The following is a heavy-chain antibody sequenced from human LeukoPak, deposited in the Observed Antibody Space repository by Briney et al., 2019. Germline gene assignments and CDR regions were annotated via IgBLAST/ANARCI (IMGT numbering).Heavy chain of an antibody. V-gene: IGHV3-48*03. CDR3: ARVSIAVAEDY. J-gene: IGHJ4*02. D-gene: IGHD6-19*01. Sequence: GGSLRLSCAASGFTFSSYEMNWVRQAPGKGLEWVSYISSSGSTIYYADSVKGRFTISRDNAKNSLYLQMNSLRAEDTAVYYCARVSIAVAEDYWGQGTLVTVSS. CDR2: ISSSGSTI. CDR1: GFTFSSYE.